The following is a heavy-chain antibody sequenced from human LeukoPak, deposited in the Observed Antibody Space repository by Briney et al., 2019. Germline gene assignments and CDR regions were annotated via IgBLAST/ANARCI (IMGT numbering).Heavy chain of an antibody. Sequence: GASVKVSCKASGYTFTSYGISWVRQAPGQGLEWMGWISAYNGNTNYAQKLQGRVTMTTDTPTSTAYMELRSLRSDDTAVYYCARDSLLGGWLFLDYWGQGTLVTVSS. V-gene: IGHV1-18*01. CDR3: ARDSLLGGWLFLDY. CDR1: GYTFTSYG. D-gene: IGHD6-19*01. J-gene: IGHJ4*02. CDR2: ISAYNGNT.